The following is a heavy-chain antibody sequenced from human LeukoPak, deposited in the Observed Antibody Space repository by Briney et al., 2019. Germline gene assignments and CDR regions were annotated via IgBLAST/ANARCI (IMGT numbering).Heavy chain of an antibody. Sequence: PSETLSLTCTVSGGSISSSSYYWGRIRQPPGKGLEWIGSIYYSGSTYYNPSLKSRVTISVDTSKNQFSLKLSSVTAADTAVYYCASLSRGLAYCGGDCYYDYWGQGTLVTVSS. D-gene: IGHD2-21*01. J-gene: IGHJ4*02. CDR2: IYYSGST. CDR3: ASLSRGLAYCGGDCYYDY. V-gene: IGHV4-39*01. CDR1: GGSISSSSYY.